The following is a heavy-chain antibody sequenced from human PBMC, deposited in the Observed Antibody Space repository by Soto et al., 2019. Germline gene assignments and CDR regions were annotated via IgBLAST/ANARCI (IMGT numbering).Heavy chain of an antibody. D-gene: IGHD6-13*01. Sequence: GESLKISCKGSGYSFTTYWIGWVRQMPGKGLEWMGIIYLGDSDTRYSPSFQGQVTISADKSISTAYLQWSSLKASDTAMYYCARRIAAAGLYYFDYWGQGTLVTVSS. CDR1: GYSFTTYW. CDR2: IYLGDSDT. CDR3: ARRIAAAGLYYFDY. V-gene: IGHV5-51*01. J-gene: IGHJ4*02.